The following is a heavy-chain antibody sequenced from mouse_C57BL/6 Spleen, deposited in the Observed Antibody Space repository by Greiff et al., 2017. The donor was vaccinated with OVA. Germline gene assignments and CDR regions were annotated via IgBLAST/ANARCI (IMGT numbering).Heavy chain of an antibody. Sequence: EVQVVESGEGLVKPGGSLKLSCAASGFTFSSYAMSWVRQTPEKRLEWVAYISSGGDYIYYADTVKGRFTISRDNARNTLYLQMSSLKSEDTAMYYCTRVGDYPAWFAYWGQGTLVTVSA. CDR1: GFTFSSYA. D-gene: IGHD2-4*01. J-gene: IGHJ3*01. CDR2: ISSGGDYI. V-gene: IGHV5-9-1*02. CDR3: TRVGDYPAWFAY.